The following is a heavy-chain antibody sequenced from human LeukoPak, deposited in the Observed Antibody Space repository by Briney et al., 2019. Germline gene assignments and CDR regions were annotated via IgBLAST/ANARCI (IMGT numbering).Heavy chain of an antibody. CDR3: ARDGVVGTMVRGVTDWFDP. D-gene: IGHD3-10*01. V-gene: IGHV4-4*07. CDR1: GGSISSYY. CDR2: IYTSGST. J-gene: IGHJ5*02. Sequence: SETLSLTCTVSGGSISSYYWSWIRQPAGKGLEWIGRIYTSGSTNYNPSLKSRVTMSVDTSKNQFSLKLSSVTAADTAVYYCARDGVVGTMVRGVTDWFDPWGQGTLVTVSS.